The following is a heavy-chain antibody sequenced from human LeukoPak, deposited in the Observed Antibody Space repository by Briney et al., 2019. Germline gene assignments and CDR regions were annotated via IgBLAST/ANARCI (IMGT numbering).Heavy chain of an antibody. Sequence: GGSLRLSCAASGFTFSDYYMSWLGQAAGKGREGVSYISSSSSYTKYADSVKGRFTISRDNAKTSLYLQMNSPRAEDTAVYYCARESLWFGELTDYWGQGTLVTVSS. V-gene: IGHV3-11*06. J-gene: IGHJ4*02. CDR1: GFTFSDYY. CDR2: ISSSSSYT. D-gene: IGHD3-10*01. CDR3: ARESLWFGELTDY.